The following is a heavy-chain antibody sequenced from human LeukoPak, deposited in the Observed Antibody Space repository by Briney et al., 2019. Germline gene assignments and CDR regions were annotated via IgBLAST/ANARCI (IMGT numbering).Heavy chain of an antibody. CDR1: GGSISSSNW. CDR3: ARRQGVGATV. D-gene: IGHD1-26*01. J-gene: IGHJ4*02. Sequence: PSETLSLTCAVSGGSISSSNWWSWIRQPPGKGLEWIGSIYYSGSTYYNPSLKSRVTISVDTSKNQFSLKLSSVTAADTAVYYCARRQGVGATVWGQGTLVTVSS. V-gene: IGHV4-39*01. CDR2: IYYSGST.